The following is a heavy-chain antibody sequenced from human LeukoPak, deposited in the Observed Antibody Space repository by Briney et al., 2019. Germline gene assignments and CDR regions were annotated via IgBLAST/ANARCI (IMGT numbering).Heavy chain of an antibody. Sequence: SVKVSCKASGGTFSSYAISWVRQAPGQGLEWMGGIIPIFGTANYAQKFQGRVTITADKSTSTAYMELSSLRSEDTAVYYCASNSGFGSDAFDIWGQGTMVTVSS. V-gene: IGHV1-69*06. D-gene: IGHD3-22*01. J-gene: IGHJ3*02. CDR2: IIPIFGTA. CDR3: ASNSGFGSDAFDI. CDR1: GGTFSSYA.